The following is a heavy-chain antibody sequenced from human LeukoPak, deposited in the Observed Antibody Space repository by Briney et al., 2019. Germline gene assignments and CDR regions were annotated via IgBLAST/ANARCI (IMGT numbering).Heavy chain of an antibody. CDR2: ISGSGGST. CDR1: GFTFDDYA. Sequence: PGGSLRLSCAASGFTFDDYAMHWVRQAPGKGLEWVSGISGSGGSTYYADSVKGRFTISRDNSKNTLYLQMNSLRAEDTAVYYCAKDVTSGWPDYFDYWGQGTLVTVSS. D-gene: IGHD6-19*01. J-gene: IGHJ4*02. CDR3: AKDVTSGWPDYFDY. V-gene: IGHV3-23*01.